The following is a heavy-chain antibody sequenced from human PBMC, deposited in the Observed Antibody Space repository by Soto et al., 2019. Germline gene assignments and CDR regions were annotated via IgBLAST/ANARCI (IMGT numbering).Heavy chain of an antibody. V-gene: IGHV4-59*08. Sequence: SETLSLTCTVSGGSMISYYWSWIRQPPGRGLEWIGFIYYAGSTKYNPSLNSRVTISVDTSKNQFSLTVTSVTAADTAVYYCARLNEYCVSTGCHGYYGMDVWGQGTTVTVSS. CDR2: IYYAGST. CDR3: ARLNEYCVSTGCHGYYGMDV. CDR1: GGSMISYY. J-gene: IGHJ6*02. D-gene: IGHD2-2*01.